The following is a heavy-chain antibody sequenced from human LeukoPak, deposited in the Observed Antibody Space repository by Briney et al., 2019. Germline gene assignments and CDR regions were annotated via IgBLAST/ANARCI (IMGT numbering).Heavy chain of an antibody. Sequence: SQTLSLTCAISGDSVSSNSAAWNWIRQSPSRGLEWLGRTYYRSKWYNDYAVSVKSRITINPDTSKNQFSLQLNSVTPEDTAVYYCAREVRARESDGSSWPVRGVHFDYWGQGTLVTVSS. CDR2: TYYRSKWYN. CDR1: GDSVSSNSAA. V-gene: IGHV6-1*01. J-gene: IGHJ4*02. CDR3: AREVRARESDGSSWPVRGVHFDY. D-gene: IGHD6-13*01.